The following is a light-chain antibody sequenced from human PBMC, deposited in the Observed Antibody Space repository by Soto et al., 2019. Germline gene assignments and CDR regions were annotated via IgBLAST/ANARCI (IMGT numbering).Light chain of an antibody. CDR1: SSDVGSYTL. J-gene: IGLJ3*02. V-gene: IGLV2-23*01. Sequence: QSALTQPASVSGSPGQSITISCTGTSSDVGSYTLVSWYQQNPGKAPKFMIYEDTKRPSGVSNRFSGSKSGNTASLTISGLQAEDESAYYCCSYAGSSTWVFGGGTKLTVL. CDR3: CSYAGSSTWV. CDR2: EDT.